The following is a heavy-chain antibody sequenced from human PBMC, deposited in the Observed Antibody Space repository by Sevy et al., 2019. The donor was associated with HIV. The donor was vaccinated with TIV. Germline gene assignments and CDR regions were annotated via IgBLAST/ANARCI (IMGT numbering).Heavy chain of an antibody. CDR2: INPNSGGT. Sequence: ASVKVSCKASGYTFTGYYMHWVRQAPGQGLEWMGRINPNSGGTNYAQKFQGRVTMTRDTYISTAYMELSRLRSDDTAVYYCARESGYCSSTSCYPWFDPWGQGTLVTVSS. CDR1: GYTFTGYY. CDR3: ARESGYCSSTSCYPWFDP. J-gene: IGHJ5*02. D-gene: IGHD2-2*01. V-gene: IGHV1-2*06.